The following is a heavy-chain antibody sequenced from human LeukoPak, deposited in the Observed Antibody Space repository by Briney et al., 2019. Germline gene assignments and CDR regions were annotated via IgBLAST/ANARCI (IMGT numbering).Heavy chain of an antibody. D-gene: IGHD2-21*02. CDR3: SRDDQYCSWN. CDR2: IKHDGSDK. CDR1: GFRFSTYW. Sequence: AGSLRLSCAASGFRFSTYWMSWVRQAPGKGLEWVANIKHDGSDKYYLDSVKGRFTISRDNAKNSLYLQMNSLRAEDTAVYYCSRDDQYCSWNWGQGTLDRVSS. J-gene: IGHJ4*02. V-gene: IGHV3-7*05.